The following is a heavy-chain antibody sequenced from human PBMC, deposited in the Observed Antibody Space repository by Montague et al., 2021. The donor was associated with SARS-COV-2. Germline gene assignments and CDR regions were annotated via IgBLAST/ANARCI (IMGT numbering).Heavy chain of an antibody. CDR2: MYNDGAT. J-gene: IGHJ5*02. D-gene: IGHD2-2*01. Sequence: SETLSLTCSVSGGSITTGTHHWTWIRQPAGRGLEWLGSMYNDGATAYNPSHQGRATLSGDTSKNQFSLRLPSVTAADTAIYYCARQAPADADWFHRWGQGILVIVSS. CDR3: ARQAPADADWFHR. CDR1: GGSITTGTHH. V-gene: IGHV4-61*10.